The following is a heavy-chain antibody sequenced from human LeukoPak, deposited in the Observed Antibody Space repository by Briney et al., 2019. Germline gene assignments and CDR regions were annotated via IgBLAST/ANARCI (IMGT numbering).Heavy chain of an antibody. CDR2: ISSSSSYI. J-gene: IGHJ5*02. CDR1: GFTFSSYA. CDR3: ARGSNWFDP. Sequence: GGSLRLSCAASGFTFSSYAMSWVRQAPGKGLEWVSSISSSSSYIYYADSVKGRFTISRDNAKNSLYLQMNSLRAEDTAVYYCARGSNWFDPWGQGTLVTVSS. V-gene: IGHV3-21*01.